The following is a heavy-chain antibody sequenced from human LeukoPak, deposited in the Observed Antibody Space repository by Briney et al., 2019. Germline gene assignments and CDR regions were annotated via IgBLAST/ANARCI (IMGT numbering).Heavy chain of an antibody. CDR2: INSAGSIT. J-gene: IGHJ4*02. D-gene: IGHD3-3*01. V-gene: IGHV3-74*01. CDR3: ATDPGGLRY. CDR1: GFTFSSYW. Sequence: PGGSLRLSCAASGFTFSSYWMDWVRQAPGKGLVWVSRINSAGSITGYADSVKGRFTISRDNAKNTLYLEMSSLRAEDTAVYFCATDPGGLRYWGQGTLVTVSS.